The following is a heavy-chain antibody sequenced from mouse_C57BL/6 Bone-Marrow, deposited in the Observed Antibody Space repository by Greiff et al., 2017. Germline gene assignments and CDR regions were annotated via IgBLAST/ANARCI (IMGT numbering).Heavy chain of an antibody. CDR3: ASGGLRVYFDY. D-gene: IGHD2-4*01. J-gene: IGHJ2*01. CDR1: GYTFTDYN. Sequence: VQLQQSGPELVKPGASVKMSCKASGYTFTDYNMHWVKQSHGKSLEWIGYINPNNGGTSYNQKFKGKATLTVNKSSSTAYMELRSLTSEDSAVYYCASGGLRVYFDYWGQGTTLTVSS. V-gene: IGHV1-22*01. CDR2: INPNNGGT.